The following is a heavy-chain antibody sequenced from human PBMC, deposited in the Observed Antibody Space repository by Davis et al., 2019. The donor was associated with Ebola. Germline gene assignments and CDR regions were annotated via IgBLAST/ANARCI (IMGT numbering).Heavy chain of an antibody. J-gene: IGHJ4*02. D-gene: IGHD1-26*01. CDR2: ISPDGSDK. Sequence: GESLKISCAASGISFSNYGMFWVRQAPGKVMEWVAVISPDGSDKNYADSGKGRFTISRDNSKNTLDLQMNSLRAEDTAVYYCARGGGRYDYWGQGTLVTVSS. CDR1: GISFSNYG. V-gene: IGHV3-30*03. CDR3: ARGGGRYDY.